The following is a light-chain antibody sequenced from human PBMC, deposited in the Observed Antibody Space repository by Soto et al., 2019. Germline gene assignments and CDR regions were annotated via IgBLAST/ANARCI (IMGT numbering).Light chain of an antibody. J-gene: IGLJ3*02. CDR3: CSYAGSSTTWV. CDR2: EGS. Sequence: QSALTQPASVSGSPGQSITISCTGTRSDVGSYNLVSWYQQHPGKAPKLMIYEGSKRPSGVSNRFSGSKSGNTASLPITGLQDEDEADYYCCSYAGSSTTWVFGGGTQLTVL. V-gene: IGLV2-23*01. CDR1: RSDVGSYNL.